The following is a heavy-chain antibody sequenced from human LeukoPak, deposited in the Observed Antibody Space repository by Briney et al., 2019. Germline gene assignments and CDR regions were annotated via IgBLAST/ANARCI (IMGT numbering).Heavy chain of an antibody. V-gene: IGHV1-18*01. Sequence: ASVNVSCKTSGYTFTSYGISWMRQAPGQGLEWMGWISTYNGNTNYAQNLQGRVTMTTDTSTSTAYMELRSLRSDDTAVYYCARDKDWDLEYWGQGTLVTVSS. CDR2: ISTYNGNT. CDR1: GYTFTSYG. D-gene: IGHD3-9*01. CDR3: ARDKDWDLEY. J-gene: IGHJ4*02.